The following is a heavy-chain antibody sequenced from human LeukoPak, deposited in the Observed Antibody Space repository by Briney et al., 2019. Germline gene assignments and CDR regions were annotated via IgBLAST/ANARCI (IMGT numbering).Heavy chain of an antibody. D-gene: IGHD6-6*01. V-gene: IGHV1-2*02. J-gene: IGHJ4*02. CDR1: GYTFTGYY. Sequence: SVNVSCKASGYTFTGYYMHWVRQAPGQGLEWMGSINPNSGGTNYAQKFQGRVTMTRDTSISTAYMELSRLRSDDTAVYYCARVYSNSSGGGLGYWGQGTPVTVSS. CDR2: INPNSGGT. CDR3: ARVYSNSSGGGLGY.